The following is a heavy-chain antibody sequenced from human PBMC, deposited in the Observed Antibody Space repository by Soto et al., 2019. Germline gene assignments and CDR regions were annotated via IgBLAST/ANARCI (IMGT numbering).Heavy chain of an antibody. D-gene: IGHD5-12*01. J-gene: IGHJ4*02. CDR3: VSYGGYGNRLFDY. Sequence: ASVKVSCKASGYTFTGYYMHWVRQAPGQGLEWMGWINPNSGGTNYAQKFQGWVTMTRDTSISTAYMELSRVRSDDTAVYYCVSYGGYGNRLFDYWGQGTLVTVSS. CDR1: GYTFTGYY. V-gene: IGHV1-2*04. CDR2: INPNSGGT.